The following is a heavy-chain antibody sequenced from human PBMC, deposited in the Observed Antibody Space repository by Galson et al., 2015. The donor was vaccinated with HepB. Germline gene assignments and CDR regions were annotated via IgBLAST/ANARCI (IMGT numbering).Heavy chain of an antibody. V-gene: IGHV3-30*18. J-gene: IGHJ6*03. CDR3: AKLGTTVTPRSYYYMDV. CDR2: ISYDGSNK. Sequence: SLRLSCAASGFTFSSYGMHWVRQAPGKGLEWVAVISYDGSNKYYADSVKGRFTISRDNSKNTLYLQMNSLRAEDTAVYYCAKLGTTVTPRSYYYMDVWGKGTTVTVSS. D-gene: IGHD4-17*01. CDR1: GFTFSSYG.